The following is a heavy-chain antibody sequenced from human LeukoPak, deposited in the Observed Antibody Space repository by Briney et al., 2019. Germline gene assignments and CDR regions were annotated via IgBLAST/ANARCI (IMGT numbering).Heavy chain of an antibody. V-gene: IGHV3-48*04. CDR2: ISHSGSTI. J-gene: IGHJ4*02. CDR3: ARESAGGPDY. Sequence: PGGSLRLSCTASGFTFSDYAMNWVRQAPGKGLEWVSHISHSGSTIYYSDSVKGRFTISRDNAKNSLYLQMNSLRAEDTAIYYCARESAGGPDYWGQGTLVTVSS. CDR1: GFTFSDYA. D-gene: IGHD6-19*01.